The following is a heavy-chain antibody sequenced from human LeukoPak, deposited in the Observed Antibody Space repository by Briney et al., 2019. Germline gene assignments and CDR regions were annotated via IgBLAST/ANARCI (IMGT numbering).Heavy chain of an antibody. D-gene: IGHD2-2*01. CDR3: ARVSDYCSSTSCLRWFDP. J-gene: IGHJ5*02. V-gene: IGHV4-59*01. CDR2: IYYSGST. CDR1: GGSFSGYY. Sequence: SETLSLTCAVYGGSFSGYYWSWIRQPPGKGLEWIGYIYYSGSTNYNPSLKCRVTISVDTSKNQFSLKLSSVTAADTAVYYCARVSDYCSSTSCLRWFDPWGQGTLVTVSS.